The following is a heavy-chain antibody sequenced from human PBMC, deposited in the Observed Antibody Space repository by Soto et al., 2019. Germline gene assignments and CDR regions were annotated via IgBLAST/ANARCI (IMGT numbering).Heavy chain of an antibody. J-gene: IGHJ6*02. Sequence: SVKVSCKASGDSFRSYSLSWVRQAPGQGLEWIGGFIPVFGTPNYAQKFQGRLTISADESTSTVTMDLSSLRSEDTAVYYCAWARGVVDNYYYYGMDVWGQGTTVTVSS. CDR1: GDSFRSYS. D-gene: IGHD3-22*01. V-gene: IGHV1-69*13. CDR3: AWARGVVDNYYYYGMDV. CDR2: FIPVFGTP.